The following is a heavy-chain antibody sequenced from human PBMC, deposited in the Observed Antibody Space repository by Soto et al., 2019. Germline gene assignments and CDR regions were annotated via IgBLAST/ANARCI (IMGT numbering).Heavy chain of an antibody. CDR1: GFTFSSDG. CDR3: ASLRFSY. Sequence: PVGSLSLSCAASGFTFSSDGMHWVRQAPGKGLEWVAVISYDGSNKYYADSVKGRFTISRDNSKNTLYLQMNSLRAEDTAVYYCASLRFSYWGQGTLVTVSS. D-gene: IGHD3-3*01. J-gene: IGHJ4*02. CDR2: ISYDGSNK. V-gene: IGHV3-30*03.